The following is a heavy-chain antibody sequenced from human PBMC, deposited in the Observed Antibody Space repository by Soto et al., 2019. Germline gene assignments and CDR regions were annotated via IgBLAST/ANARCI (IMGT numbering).Heavy chain of an antibody. CDR3: ARIHSSSSSDMDV. J-gene: IGHJ6*02. D-gene: IGHD6-6*01. CDR2: TYYRSKWYY. CDR1: RASVASNISA. Sequence: SQTLSLTGVMSRASVASNISAWNWIRQSPSRGLEWLGRTYYRSKWYYCYAVSVKSRITINPDTSKNQFSLQLNSVTPEDTAVYYCARIHSSSSSDMDVWGQGTTVTVSS. V-gene: IGHV6-1*01.